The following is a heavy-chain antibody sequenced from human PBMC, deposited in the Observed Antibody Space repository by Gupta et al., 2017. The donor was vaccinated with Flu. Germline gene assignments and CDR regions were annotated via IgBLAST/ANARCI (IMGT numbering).Heavy chain of an antibody. Sequence: AMRVSWIRQPPGKALEWLARIGWDDSKFYATSLKTRLTISKDTSKNQVVLTMTNMDPVDTATYFCARSPGGGSVRGFFDFWGQGVLVTVSS. CDR2: IGWDDSK. CDR1: AMR. J-gene: IGHJ4*02. V-gene: IGHV2-70*04. CDR3: ARSPGGGSVRGFFDF. D-gene: IGHD2-15*01.